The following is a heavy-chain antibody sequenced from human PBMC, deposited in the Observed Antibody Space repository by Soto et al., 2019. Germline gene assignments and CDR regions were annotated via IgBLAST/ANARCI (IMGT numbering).Heavy chain of an antibody. CDR1: GYTFTSYG. CDR2: ISAYNGNT. V-gene: IGHV1-18*01. CDR3: ARGMDDSSGLGY. Sequence: ASVKVSCKASGYTFTSYGISCVRQAPGQGLEWMGWISAYNGNTNYAQKPQGRVTMPTDTSTSTAYMELMSLRSDDTAVYYCARGMDDSSGLGYWGQGTLVTVSS. D-gene: IGHD3-22*01. J-gene: IGHJ4*02.